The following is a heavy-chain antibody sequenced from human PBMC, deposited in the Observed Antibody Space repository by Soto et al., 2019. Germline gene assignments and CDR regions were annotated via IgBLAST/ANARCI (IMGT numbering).Heavy chain of an antibody. J-gene: IGHJ4*02. D-gene: IGHD2-21*02. Sequence: SGPTLVNPTETLTLTCTVSGFSLSNARMGVSWIRQPPGKALEWLAHIFSNDEKSYSTSLKSRLTISKDTSKSQVVLTMTNMDPVDTATYYCARITRHCGGDCYTNFDYWGQGTLVTVSS. CDR1: GFSLSNARMG. CDR3: ARITRHCGGDCYTNFDY. CDR2: IFSNDEK. V-gene: IGHV2-26*01.